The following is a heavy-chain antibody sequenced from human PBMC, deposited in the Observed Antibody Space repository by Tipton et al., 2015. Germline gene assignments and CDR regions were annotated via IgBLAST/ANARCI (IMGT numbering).Heavy chain of an antibody. V-gene: IGHV3-48*02. J-gene: IGHJ4*02. CDR3: ARGGAGRWSQPLLH. CDR2: ISSSSSTI. Sequence: GSLRLSCAASGFTFSSYSMDWVRQAPGKGLEWVSYISSSSSTIYYADSVKGRFTISRDSGKNSLYLQMNSLRDEDTAVYYCARGGAGRWSQPLLHWGLGTLVTVSS. CDR1: GFTFSSYS. D-gene: IGHD4-23*01.